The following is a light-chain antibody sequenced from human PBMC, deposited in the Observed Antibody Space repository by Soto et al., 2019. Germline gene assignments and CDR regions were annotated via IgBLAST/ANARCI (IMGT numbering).Light chain of an antibody. V-gene: IGLV2-14*01. J-gene: IGLJ1*01. CDR2: EVT. CDR1: SGDIGSYNR. CDR3: SSYTNINTRACV. Sequence: QSVLTQPASVSGSPGQTITISCTVTSGDIGSYNRVSWYQQHPGKAPKLIIYEVTDRPSGVSNRFSGSKSGNTASLTISGLQAEDEAEDYCSSYTNINTRACVFGTGTKGTVL.